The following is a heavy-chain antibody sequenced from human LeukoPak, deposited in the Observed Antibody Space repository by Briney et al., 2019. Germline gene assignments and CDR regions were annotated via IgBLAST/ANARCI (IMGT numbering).Heavy chain of an antibody. Sequence: SETLSLTCTVSGGSISSYYWSWIRQPPGKGLEWLGYIYYSGSTNYNPSLKSRVTISVATSKNQSSLNLNTVPAADTAVYYCARDRYSSGWYWAFDYWGQGTLVTVSS. V-gene: IGHV4-59*01. CDR3: ARDRYSSGWYWAFDY. J-gene: IGHJ4*02. CDR2: IYYSGST. CDR1: GGSISSYY. D-gene: IGHD6-19*01.